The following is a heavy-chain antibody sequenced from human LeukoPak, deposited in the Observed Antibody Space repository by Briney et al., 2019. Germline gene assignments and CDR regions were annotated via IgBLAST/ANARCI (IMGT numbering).Heavy chain of an antibody. CDR2: IYYSGST. D-gene: IGHD1-1*01. J-gene: IGHJ4*02. Sequence: KPSETLSLTCTVSGGSISSSSYYWGWIRQPPGKGLEWIGSIYYSGSTYYNPSLKSRVTISVDTSKNQFSLKLSSVTAADTAVYYCSSSANLWGNYFDYWGQGTLVTVSS. CDR3: SSSANLWGNYFDY. V-gene: IGHV4-39*07. CDR1: GGSISSSSYY.